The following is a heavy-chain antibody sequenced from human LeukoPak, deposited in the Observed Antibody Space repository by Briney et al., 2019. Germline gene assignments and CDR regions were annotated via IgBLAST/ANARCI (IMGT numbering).Heavy chain of an antibody. CDR2: ISHDGSYE. D-gene: IGHD3-10*01. V-gene: IGHV3-30*18. J-gene: IGHJ4*02. CDR3: AKDGLWFGDLTYFDY. Sequence: GGSLRLSCAGSGFTFSSFGMHWVRQAPGKGLEWVAVISHDGSYEYYADSMKGRFTISRDTSKNTLYLQMNSLSAEDTAVYYCAKDGLWFGDLTYFDYWGQGVLVTVSS. CDR1: GFTFSSFG.